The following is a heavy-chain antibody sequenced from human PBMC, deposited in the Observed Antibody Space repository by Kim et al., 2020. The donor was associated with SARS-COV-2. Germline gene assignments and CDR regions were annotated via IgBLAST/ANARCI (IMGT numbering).Heavy chain of an antibody. CDR2: ISSSSSTI. J-gene: IGHJ6*02. V-gene: IGHV3-48*02. CDR1: GFTFSSYS. D-gene: IGHD6-19*01. CDR3: ARELQWLGIFVGMDV. Sequence: GGSLRLSCAASGFTFSSYSMNWVRQAPGKGLEWVSYISSSSSTIYDADSVKGRFTISRDNAKNSLYLQMNSLRDEDTAVYYCARELQWLGIFVGMDVWGQGTTVTVSS.